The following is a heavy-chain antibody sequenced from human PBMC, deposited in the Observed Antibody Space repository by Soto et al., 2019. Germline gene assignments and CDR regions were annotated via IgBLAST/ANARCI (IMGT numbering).Heavy chain of an antibody. D-gene: IGHD3-10*01. Sequence: GGSLRLSCAASGFTFSSYGMHWVRQAPGKGLEWVAVISYDGSNKYYADSVKGRFTISRDNSKNTLYLQMNSLRAEDTAVYYCAKDRTQRYYYGSGSYYNGGEFDYWGQGTLVTVSS. CDR2: ISYDGSNK. CDR1: GFTFSSYG. V-gene: IGHV3-30*18. J-gene: IGHJ4*02. CDR3: AKDRTQRYYYGSGSYYNGGEFDY.